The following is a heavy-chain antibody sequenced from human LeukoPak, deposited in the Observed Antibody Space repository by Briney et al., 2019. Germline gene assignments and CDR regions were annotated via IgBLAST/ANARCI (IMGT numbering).Heavy chain of an antibody. D-gene: IGHD2-2*02. CDR2: INPNSGGT. CDR1: GHTFSGYY. Sequence: ASVKVSCKASGHTFSGYYMHWVRQAPGQGLEWMGWINPNSGGTNYAQKFQGRVTMTRDTSISTAYMELSRLRSDDTAVYYCARERGYCSSSSCYTSDAFDIWGQGTMVTVSS. J-gene: IGHJ3*02. V-gene: IGHV1-2*02. CDR3: ARERGYCSSSSCYTSDAFDI.